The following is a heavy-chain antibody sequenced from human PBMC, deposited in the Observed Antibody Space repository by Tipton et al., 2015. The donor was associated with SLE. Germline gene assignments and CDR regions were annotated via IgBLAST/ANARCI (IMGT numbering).Heavy chain of an antibody. CDR3: ARADGPYFYYFLDV. V-gene: IGHV4-59*01. CDR2: ASYSGRP. CDR1: GGSIDTYY. Sequence: TLSLTCTVSGGSIDTYYWSWIRQPPVKGLEWIGDASYSGRPNFNPSLKSRVTISVDTSKNQVSLSLSSVTAADSAVYFCARADGPYFYYFLDVWGRGTTVTVSS. J-gene: IGHJ6*04. D-gene: IGHD2-8*01.